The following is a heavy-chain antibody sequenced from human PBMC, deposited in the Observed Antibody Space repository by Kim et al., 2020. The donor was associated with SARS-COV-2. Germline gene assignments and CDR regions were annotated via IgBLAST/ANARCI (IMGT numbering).Heavy chain of an antibody. D-gene: IGHD3-3*01. CDR3: ARATRGIFGVVTQFDY. J-gene: IGHJ4*02. Sequence: SETLSLTCTVSGGSISSGGYYWSWIRQHPGKGLEWIGYIYYSGSTYYNPSLKSRVTISVDTSKNQFSLKLSSVTAADTAVYYCARATRGIFGVVTQFDYWGQGTLVTASS. V-gene: IGHV4-31*03. CDR2: IYYSGST. CDR1: GGSISSGGYY.